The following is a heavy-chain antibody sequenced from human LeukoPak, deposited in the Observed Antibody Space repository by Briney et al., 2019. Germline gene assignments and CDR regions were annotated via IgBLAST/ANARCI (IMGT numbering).Heavy chain of an antibody. D-gene: IGHD3-3*01. J-gene: IGHJ3*02. CDR1: GYTFTSYY. V-gene: IGHV1-46*01. CDR2: INPSGGST. Sequence: ASVKVSCKASGYTFTSYYMHWVRQAPGQGLEWMGIINPSGGSTSYAQKLQGRVTMTRDTSTSTVYMELSSLRSEDTAVYYCARVMYYDFWSGSPAAFDIWGQGTMVTVSS. CDR3: ARVMYYDFWSGSPAAFDI.